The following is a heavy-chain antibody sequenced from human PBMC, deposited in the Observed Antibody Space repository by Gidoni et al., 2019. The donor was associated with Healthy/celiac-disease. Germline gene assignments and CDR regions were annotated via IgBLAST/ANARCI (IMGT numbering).Heavy chain of an antibody. CDR1: GFTFSDYY. V-gene: IGHV3-11*01. J-gene: IGHJ5*02. D-gene: IGHD3-3*01. Sequence: QLQLVESGVGLVKPGGSLRLSCAASGFTFSDYYRSWIRQAPGKGLEWVSYISSSGSTIYYADSVKGRCTIARDNAKNSLYLQMNSLRAEDTAVYDCASGKALEWLVGRDWFDPWGQGTLVTVSS. CDR3: ASGKALEWLVGRDWFDP. CDR2: ISSSGSTI.